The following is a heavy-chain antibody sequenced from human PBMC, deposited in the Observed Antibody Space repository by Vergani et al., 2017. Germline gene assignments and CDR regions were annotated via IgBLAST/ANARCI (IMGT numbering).Heavy chain of an antibody. J-gene: IGHJ4*02. D-gene: IGHD1-26*01. CDR3: AKDRPRDWETPLFLFDY. CDR2: ISASGGST. V-gene: IGHV3-23*01. Sequence: EVQLLESGGGLVQPGESLRLSCTVSGFTFTSYGISWVRQAPGTGLELVSGISASGGSTYYTDSVKGRFIISRDISKNTLYLQMSSLRADATAVYYCAKDRPRDWETPLFLFDYWGQGTLVAVSS. CDR1: GFTFTSYG.